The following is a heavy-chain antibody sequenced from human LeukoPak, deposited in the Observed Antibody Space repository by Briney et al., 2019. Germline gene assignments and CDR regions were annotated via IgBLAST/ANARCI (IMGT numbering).Heavy chain of an antibody. D-gene: IGHD3-22*01. CDR3: ARDLYYDSSGHLGVY. CDR1: GFTFSSYA. V-gene: IGHV3-23*01. Sequence: GGSLRLSCAASGFTFSSYAMSWVRQAPGEGLEWVSAISGSGGSTYYADSVKGRFTISRDNAKNSLYLQMNSLRAEDTAVYYCARDLYYDSSGHLGVYWGQGTLVTVSS. CDR2: ISGSGGST. J-gene: IGHJ4*02.